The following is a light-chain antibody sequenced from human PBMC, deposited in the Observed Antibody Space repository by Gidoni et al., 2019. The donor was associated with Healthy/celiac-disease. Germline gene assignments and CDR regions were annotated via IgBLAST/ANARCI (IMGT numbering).Light chain of an antibody. CDR3: QQRSNWPLT. CDR1: QSVSSY. Sequence: EIVLTQPPATLSLSPGERATLSCRASQSVSSYLAWYQQKPGQAPRLLIYDASNRATGIPARFSGSGSGTDFTLTISSLEPKDFAVYYCQQRSNWPLTFGGGTKVEIK. J-gene: IGKJ4*01. V-gene: IGKV3-11*01. CDR2: DAS.